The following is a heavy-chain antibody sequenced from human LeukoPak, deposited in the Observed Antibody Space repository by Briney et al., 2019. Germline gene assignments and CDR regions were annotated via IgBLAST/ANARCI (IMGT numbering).Heavy chain of an antibody. D-gene: IGHD6-13*01. V-gene: IGHV3-53*01. CDR3: ARMIAAAGTTGGDYFDY. J-gene: IGHJ4*02. CDR1: GFTVSSNY. CDR2: IYSGGST. Sequence: GSLRLSCAASGFTVSSNYMSWVRQAPGKGLEWVSVIYSGGSTYYTDSVKGRFTISRDNSKNTLYLQMKSLRAEDTAVYYCARMIAAAGTTGGDYFDYWGQGTLVTVSS.